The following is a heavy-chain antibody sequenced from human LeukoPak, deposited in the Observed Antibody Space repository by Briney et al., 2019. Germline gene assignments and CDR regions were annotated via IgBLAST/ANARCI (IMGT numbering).Heavy chain of an antibody. CDR1: GYTFTSCD. Sequence: ASVKVSCKASGYTFTSCDINWVRQATGQGLEWMGWMNPNSGNTGYAQKFQGRVTITRNTSISTAYMELSSLRSEDTAVYYCAREKTVTEDAFDIWGQGTMVTVSS. J-gene: IGHJ3*02. CDR2: MNPNSGNT. CDR3: AREKTVTEDAFDI. V-gene: IGHV1-8*03. D-gene: IGHD4-17*01.